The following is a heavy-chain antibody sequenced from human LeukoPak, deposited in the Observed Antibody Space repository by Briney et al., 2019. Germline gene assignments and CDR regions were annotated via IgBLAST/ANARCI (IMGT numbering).Heavy chain of an antibody. CDR2: IDPSRGFT. D-gene: IGHD2-15*01. J-gene: IGHJ5*02. V-gene: IGHV1-46*01. CDR1: GYTFTSYY. CDR3: ARDGGYCSARSCYRGGKSWFDP. Sequence: ASVKVSCKASGYTFTSYYMHWVRQAPGQGFEWMGIIDPSRGFTTYTQKFQGRVTMTSDTSTSTIYMELSSLRSEDTATYHCARDGGYCSARSCYRGGKSWFDPWGQGTLVSVSS.